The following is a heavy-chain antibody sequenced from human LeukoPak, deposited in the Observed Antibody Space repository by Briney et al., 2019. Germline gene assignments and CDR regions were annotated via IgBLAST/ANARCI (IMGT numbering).Heavy chain of an antibody. CDR3: AKVALLWFGELIDY. V-gene: IGHV3-23*01. CDR2: ISGSGGST. J-gene: IGHJ4*02. Sequence: GGSLRLSCAASGFTFSSYAMSWVRQAPGKGLEWVSAISGSGGSTYYADSVKGRFTISRDNSKNTLHLQMNSLRAEDTAVYYCAKVALLWFGELIDYWGQGTLVTVSS. D-gene: IGHD3-10*01. CDR1: GFTFSSYA.